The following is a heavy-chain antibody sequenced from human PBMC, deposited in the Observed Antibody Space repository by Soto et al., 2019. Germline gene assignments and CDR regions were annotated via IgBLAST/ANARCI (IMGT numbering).Heavy chain of an antibody. CDR1: GYTLTELS. D-gene: IGHD3-3*01. CDR2: FDPEDGET. J-gene: IGHJ3*02. CDR3: ATPGLGLRFLEWLRLHDAFDI. Sequence: GASVKVSCKXSGYTLTELSMHWVRQAPGKGLEWMGGFDPEDGETIYAQKFQGRVTMTEDTSTDTAYMELSSLRSEDTAVYYCATPGLGLRFLEWLRLHDAFDIWGQGTMVTVSS. V-gene: IGHV1-24*01.